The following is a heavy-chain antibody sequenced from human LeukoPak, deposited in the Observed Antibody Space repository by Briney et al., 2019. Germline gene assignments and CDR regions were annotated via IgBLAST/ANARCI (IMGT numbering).Heavy chain of an antibody. J-gene: IGHJ4*02. CDR1: GGSFSGYY. CDR3: ASIWSYYSDY. D-gene: IGHD3-3*01. Sequence: PSETLSLTCAVYGGSFSGYYWSWIRQPPGKGLEWIGEINHSGSTNHNPSLKSRVTISVDTSKNQFSLKLSSVTAADTAVYYCASIWSYYSDYWGQGTLVTVSS. CDR2: INHSGST. V-gene: IGHV4-34*01.